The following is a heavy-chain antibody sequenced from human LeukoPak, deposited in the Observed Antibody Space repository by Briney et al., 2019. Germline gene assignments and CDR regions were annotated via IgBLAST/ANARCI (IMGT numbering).Heavy chain of an antibody. CDR1: GFTFSSYW. CDR3: ASLSSGWYYFDY. J-gene: IGHJ4*02. D-gene: IGHD6-19*01. Sequence: GGSLRLSCAASGFTFSSYWMSWVRQAPGKGLEWVANIKQGGSEKYYVDSVKGRYTISRDNAKNSLYLQMNSLRAEDTAVYYCASLSSGWYYFDYWGQGTLVTVSS. CDR2: IKQGGSEK. V-gene: IGHV3-7*01.